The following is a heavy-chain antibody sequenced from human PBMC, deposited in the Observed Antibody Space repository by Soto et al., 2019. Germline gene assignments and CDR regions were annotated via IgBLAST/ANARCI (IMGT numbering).Heavy chain of an antibody. CDR3: AKDGDLYSGYFDY. V-gene: IGHV3-23*01. D-gene: IGHD3-10*01. CDR2: LTSTGGT. J-gene: IGHJ4*02. Sequence: EVQLLESGGGLVQPGGSLRLSCAASGFIFNSYAMSWVRQAPGKGLEWVSTLTSTGGTYYADSVKGRFPSSRDNSKNTLYLQMNNLRAEDTAVYYCAKDGDLYSGYFDYRGQGTLVTVSS. CDR1: GFIFNSYA.